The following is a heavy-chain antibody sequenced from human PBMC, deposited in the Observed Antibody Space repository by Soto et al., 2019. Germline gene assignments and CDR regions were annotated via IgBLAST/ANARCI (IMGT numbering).Heavy chain of an antibody. Sequence: ASVKVSCKASGYTFTSYGISWVRQAPGQGLEWMGWISAYNGNTNYAQKLQGRVTVIRDTSASTVYMEVSSLRSEDTAVYYCARGFPLWFDPWGQGTLVTVSS. D-gene: IGHD3-16*02. CDR3: ARGFPLWFDP. CDR1: GYTFTSYG. CDR2: ISAYNGNT. V-gene: IGHV1-18*01. J-gene: IGHJ5*02.